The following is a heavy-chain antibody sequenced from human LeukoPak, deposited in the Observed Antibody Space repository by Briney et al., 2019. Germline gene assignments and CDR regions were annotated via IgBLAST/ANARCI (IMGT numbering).Heavy chain of an antibody. D-gene: IGHD1-14*01. CDR1: GYTFTNFY. Sequence: ASVKVSCTASGYTFTNFYMHWVRQAPGQGLEWMGVINPSGGSTSYAQKFQGRVTMTRDTSTSTVYMELSSLRSEDTAVYYCARDDNGHNWFDPWGQGTLVTVSS. CDR2: INPSGGST. V-gene: IGHV1-46*01. CDR3: ARDDNGHNWFDP. J-gene: IGHJ5*02.